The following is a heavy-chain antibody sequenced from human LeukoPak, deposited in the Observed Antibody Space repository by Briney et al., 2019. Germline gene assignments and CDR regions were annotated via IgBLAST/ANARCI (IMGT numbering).Heavy chain of an antibody. J-gene: IGHJ3*02. CDR3: AVGGYGDYSHDAFDI. CDR2: IYSGGST. V-gene: IGHV3-66*01. CDR1: GFSFSSYW. Sequence: PGGSLRLSCAASGFSFSSYWMSWVRQAPGKGLEWVSVIYSGGSTYYADSVKGRFAISRDNSKNTLYLQMNSLRAEDTAVYYCAVGGYGDYSHDAFDIWGQGTMVTVSS. D-gene: IGHD4-17*01.